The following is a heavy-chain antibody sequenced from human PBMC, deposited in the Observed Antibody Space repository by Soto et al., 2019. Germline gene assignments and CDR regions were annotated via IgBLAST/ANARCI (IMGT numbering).Heavy chain of an antibody. Sequence: GGSLRLSCAASGFTFSSYSMNWVRQAPGKGLEWVSYISSSSSTIYYADSVKGRFTISRDNAKNSLYLQMNSLRAEDTAVYYCARDSTPYSSSPNWFDPWGQGALVTVSS. J-gene: IGHJ5*02. CDR2: ISSSSSTI. CDR1: GFTFSSYS. CDR3: ARDSTPYSSSPNWFDP. D-gene: IGHD6-13*01. V-gene: IGHV3-48*01.